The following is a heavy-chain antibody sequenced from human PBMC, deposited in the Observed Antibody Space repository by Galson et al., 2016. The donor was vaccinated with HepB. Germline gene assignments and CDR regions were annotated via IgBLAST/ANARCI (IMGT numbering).Heavy chain of an antibody. CDR3: GRYSAY. D-gene: IGHD2-21*01. J-gene: IGHJ4*02. CDR2: ISSSSTYI. Sequence: SLRLSCATSGFTFTRYSMYWVRQAPGKGLEWISSISSSSTYIYYADSVKGRFTVSRDNAETSLYLQMNNLRVEDTGVYYCGRYSAYWGQGTLVTVSS. CDR1: GFTFTRYS. V-gene: IGHV3-21*03.